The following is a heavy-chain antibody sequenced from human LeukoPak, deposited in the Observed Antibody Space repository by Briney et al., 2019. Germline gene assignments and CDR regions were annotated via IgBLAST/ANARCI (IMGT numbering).Heavy chain of an antibody. Sequence: GGSLRLSCAASGFTFSSDWMSWVRQAPGKGLEWVANIKQDGSEKYYVDSVKGRFTISRDNAKNSLYLQMNSLRAEDTAVYYCARGYYYDSSGVFDYWGQGTLVTVSS. CDR2: IKQDGSEK. CDR1: GFTFSSDW. J-gene: IGHJ4*02. D-gene: IGHD3-22*01. CDR3: ARGYYYDSSGVFDY. V-gene: IGHV3-7*01.